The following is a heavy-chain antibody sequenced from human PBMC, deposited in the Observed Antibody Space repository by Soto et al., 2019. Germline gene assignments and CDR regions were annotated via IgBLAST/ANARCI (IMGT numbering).Heavy chain of an antibody. CDR3: AKDPSWMDGVVTADCYGMDV. V-gene: IGHV3-23*01. CDR2: ISGSGGST. CDR1: GFTFSSYA. J-gene: IGHJ6*01. Sequence: EVQLLESGGGLVQPGGSLRLSCAASGFTFSSYAMSWVRQAPGKGLEWVSAISGSGGSTYYADSVKGRFTISRDNSKNTLYLQMNSLRAEDTAVYYCAKDPSWMDGVVTADCYGMDVWGQGTTVTVSS. D-gene: IGHD2-21*02.